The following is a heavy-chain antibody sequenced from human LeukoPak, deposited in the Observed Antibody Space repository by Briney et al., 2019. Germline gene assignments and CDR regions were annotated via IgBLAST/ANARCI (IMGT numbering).Heavy chain of an antibody. CDR2: IYPGDSDT. V-gene: IGHV5-51*01. D-gene: IGHD3-10*01. CDR3: ARHVEYYYGSGSPWYYGMDV. Sequence: GESLKISCKGSGYSFTSYWIGWVRQMPGKGLEWMGIIYPGDSDTRYSPSFQGQVTISADKSISTAYLQWSSLKASDTAMYYCARHVEYYYGSGSPWYYGMDVWGKGTTVTASS. CDR1: GYSFTSYW. J-gene: IGHJ6*04.